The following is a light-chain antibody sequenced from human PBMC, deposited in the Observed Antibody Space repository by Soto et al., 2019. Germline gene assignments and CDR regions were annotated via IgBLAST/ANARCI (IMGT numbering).Light chain of an antibody. Sequence: DIQMTQSPSTLSASVGYTVTVTCRASQSVSGWLAWYQQKPGKAPKLLIYSASSLQSGVPSTFSGSGSGTDFSLTISSLQPEDFATYYCQQSYSTPWTFGQGTKVDIK. CDR3: QQSYSTPWT. V-gene: IGKV1-39*01. CDR2: SAS. J-gene: IGKJ1*01. CDR1: QSVSGW.